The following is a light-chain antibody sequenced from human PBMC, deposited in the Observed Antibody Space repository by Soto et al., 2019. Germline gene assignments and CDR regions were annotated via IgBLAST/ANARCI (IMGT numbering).Light chain of an antibody. CDR1: SSDVGSYNL. CDR3: CSYTSGSTYV. V-gene: IGLV2-23*02. J-gene: IGLJ1*01. Sequence: QSVLTQPASVSGSPGQSITISCTGTSSDVGSYNLVTLYQHNPGKAPKLLIYDVSKWPSGVSNRFSGSKSGNTASLTIFGLQAEDEADYYCCSYTSGSTYVFGTGTKVTVL. CDR2: DVS.